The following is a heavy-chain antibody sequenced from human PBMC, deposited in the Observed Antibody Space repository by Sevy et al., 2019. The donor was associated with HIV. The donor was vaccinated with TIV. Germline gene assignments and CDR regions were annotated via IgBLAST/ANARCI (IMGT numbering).Heavy chain of an antibody. V-gene: IGHV3-21*01. CDR3: ARVDSAMIGYFDY. Sequence: GSLRLSCAASGFTFSSHSMNWVRQAPGKGLEWVSSISSSSSYIYYADSLKGRLTISRDNAKNSLYLQMNSLRAEDTAVYYCARVDSAMIGYFDYWGQGTLVTVSS. J-gene: IGHJ4*02. D-gene: IGHD5-18*01. CDR1: GFTFSSHS. CDR2: ISSSSSYI.